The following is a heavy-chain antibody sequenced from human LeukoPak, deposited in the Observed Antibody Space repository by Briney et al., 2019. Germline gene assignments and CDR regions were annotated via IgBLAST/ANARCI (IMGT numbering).Heavy chain of an antibody. Sequence: GGSLRLSCAASGFPFASGFTFSDSYMSWIRQAPGKGLEWVSYISSTSAYTRYADSVKGRFTISRDNADNSLFLQMNGLRAEDTAIYYCARGGTGAFDYWGQGTLVTVSS. D-gene: IGHD2-8*02. CDR3: ARGGTGAFDY. CDR2: ISSTSAYT. J-gene: IGHJ4*02. V-gene: IGHV3-11*06. CDR1: GFPFASGFTFSDSY.